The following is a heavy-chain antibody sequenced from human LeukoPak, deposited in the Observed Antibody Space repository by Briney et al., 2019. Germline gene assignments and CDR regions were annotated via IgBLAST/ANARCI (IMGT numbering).Heavy chain of an antibody. D-gene: IGHD6-13*01. CDR3: ARDLMGIAYRGAFYY. CDR1: GFTFTDHS. J-gene: IGHJ4*02. V-gene: IGHV3-30*09. Sequence: GRSLRLSCVASGFTFTDHSMHWVRQPPGKGLEWVAVVSPHVNTIFYADSMKGRFAISMDNAKNSLYLQMNSLRAEDTAVYYCARDLMGIAYRGAFYYWGQGTLVTVSS. CDR2: VSPHVNTI.